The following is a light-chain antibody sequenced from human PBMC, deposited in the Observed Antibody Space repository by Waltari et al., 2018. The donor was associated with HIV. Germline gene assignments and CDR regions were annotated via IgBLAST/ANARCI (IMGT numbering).Light chain of an antibody. CDR1: QGISKY. J-gene: IGKJ1*01. Sequence: EIQKTQSPSSLSASVGDRVTITCRASQGISKYLAWYQQKPGKVPKLLIYAASTLQSGVPSRFSGSGSGTDFTLTISSLQPEDVATYYCQKYNSAFGAFGQGTKVEIK. CDR2: AAS. CDR3: QKYNSAFGA. V-gene: IGKV1-27*01.